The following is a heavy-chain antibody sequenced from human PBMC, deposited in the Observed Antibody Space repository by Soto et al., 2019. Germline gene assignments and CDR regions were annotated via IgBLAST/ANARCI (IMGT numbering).Heavy chain of an antibody. CDR2: INHSGST. CDR1: GGSFSGYY. Sequence: QVQLQQWGAGLLKPSETLSLTCAVYGGSFSGYYWSWIRQPPGKGLEWIGEINHSGSTNYNPSLKSRVTISVDTSKNQFSLKLSSVTAAVTAVYYCARRGGLWFGERYFDYWGQGTLVTVSS. J-gene: IGHJ4*02. CDR3: ARRGGLWFGERYFDY. D-gene: IGHD3-10*01. V-gene: IGHV4-34*01.